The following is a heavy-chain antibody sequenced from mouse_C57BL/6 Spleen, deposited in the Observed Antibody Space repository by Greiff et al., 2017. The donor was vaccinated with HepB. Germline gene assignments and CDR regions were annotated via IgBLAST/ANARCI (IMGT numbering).Heavy chain of an antibody. Sequence: VQLVESGPELVKPGASVKISCKASGYAFSSSWMNWVKQRPGKGLEWIGRIYPGDGDTNYNGKFKGKATLTADKSSSTAYMQLSSLTSEDSAVYFCARYPIYYDYDGGYYFDYWGQGTTLTVSS. V-gene: IGHV1-82*01. J-gene: IGHJ2*01. CDR2: IYPGDGDT. CDR1: GYAFSSSW. CDR3: ARYPIYYDYDGGYYFDY. D-gene: IGHD2-4*01.